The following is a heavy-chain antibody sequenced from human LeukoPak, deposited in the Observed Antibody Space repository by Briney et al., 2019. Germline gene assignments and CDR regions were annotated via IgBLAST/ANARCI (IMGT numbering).Heavy chain of an antibody. V-gene: IGHV3-11*06. D-gene: IGHD2-2*01. Sequence: PGGSLRLSCAASGFTFSDYYMSWIRQAPGKGLEWVSCISSRSSYIYQADSVKGRFTISRDNAKDSLFLQMNSLRPEDTAVYFCARSLVGIVVLPGGRYGIDVWGQGTSVIVSS. CDR2: ISSRSSYI. J-gene: IGHJ6*02. CDR1: GFTFSDYY. CDR3: ARSLVGIVVLPGGRYGIDV.